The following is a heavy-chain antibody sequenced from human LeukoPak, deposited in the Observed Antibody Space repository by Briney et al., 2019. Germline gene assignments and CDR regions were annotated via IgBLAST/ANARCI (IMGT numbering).Heavy chain of an antibody. J-gene: IGHJ4*02. Sequence: SQTLSLTCAISGDSVSSTNGVDWNWIRQSPSRGLEWLGRTYYRARWYNDYAESVKSRITVNPDTSKNQFSLQLNSVTPEDTAVYYCARGKNNAFDYWGQGTLVTVSS. D-gene: IGHD2/OR15-2a*01. V-gene: IGHV6-1*01. CDR1: GDSVSSTNGVD. CDR3: ARGKNNAFDY. CDR2: TYYRARWYN.